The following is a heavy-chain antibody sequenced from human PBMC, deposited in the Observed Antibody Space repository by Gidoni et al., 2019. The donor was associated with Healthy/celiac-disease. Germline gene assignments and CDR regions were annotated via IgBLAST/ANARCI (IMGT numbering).Heavy chain of an antibody. CDR1: GFTFSNAW. V-gene: IGHV3-15*01. CDR2: IKSKTDGGTT. CDR3: TTGPEGSPLPYYYYYGMDV. Sequence: EVQLVESGGGLVKPGGSLRLSCAASGFTFSNAWMSWVRQAQGKGLEWVGRIKSKTDGGTTDYAAPVKGRFTISRDDSKNTLYLQMNSLKTEDTAVYYCTTGPEGSPLPYYYYYGMDVWGQGTTVTVSS. D-gene: IGHD6-6*01. J-gene: IGHJ6*02.